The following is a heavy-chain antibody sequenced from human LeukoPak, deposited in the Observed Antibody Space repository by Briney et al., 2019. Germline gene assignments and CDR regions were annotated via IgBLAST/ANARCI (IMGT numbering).Heavy chain of an antibody. CDR3: ARDDCSSISCYHNWFDP. CDR2: IKQDGSEK. Sequence: GGPLRLSCAASGFTFSSYWMSWVRQAPGKGLEWVANIKQDGSEKYYVDSVKGRFTISRDNAKNSLYLQMDSLRAEDTAVYYCARDDCSSISCYHNWFDPWGQGTLVTVSS. V-gene: IGHV3-7*01. CDR1: GFTFSSYW. J-gene: IGHJ5*02. D-gene: IGHD2-2*01.